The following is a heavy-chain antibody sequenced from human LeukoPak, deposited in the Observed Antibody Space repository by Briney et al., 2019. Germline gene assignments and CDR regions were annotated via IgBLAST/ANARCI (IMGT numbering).Heavy chain of an antibody. D-gene: IGHD2-15*01. CDR2: IKQDESEK. J-gene: IGHJ4*02. CDR1: AFTFSSYW. CDR3: ARGRIYFDY. Sequence: GGSLRLSCAASAFTFSSYWMSWVRQAPGKGLEWVANIKQDESEKYYVDSVKGRFTISRDNAKNSLYLQMNSLRAEDTAVYYCARGRIYFDYWGQGTLVTVSS. V-gene: IGHV3-7*02.